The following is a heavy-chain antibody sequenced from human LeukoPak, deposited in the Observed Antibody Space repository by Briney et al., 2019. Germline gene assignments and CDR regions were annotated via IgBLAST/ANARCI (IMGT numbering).Heavy chain of an antibody. V-gene: IGHV3-7*01. CDR3: AKDENIAAAGYYFDS. Sequence: GGSLRLSCAASGFTISFYWMGWVRQAPGKGLEWVANINQVGSEKNYVDSAKGRFTISRDNAKNSLYLQMNSLRAEDTAVYYCAKDENIAAAGYYFDSWGQGTLVTVSS. D-gene: IGHD6-13*01. CDR2: INQVGSEK. J-gene: IGHJ4*02. CDR1: GFTISFYW.